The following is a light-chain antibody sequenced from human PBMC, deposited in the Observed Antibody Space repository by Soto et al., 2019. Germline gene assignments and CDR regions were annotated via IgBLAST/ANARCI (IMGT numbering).Light chain of an antibody. J-gene: IGKJ5*01. CDR3: QQYNKWPLT. CDR1: QSVSSL. V-gene: IGKV3-15*01. CDR2: GTS. Sequence: IVMTQSPVTLPVSPGERATLSCRASQSVSSLLAWYQQQPGQAPRLLIYGTSTRATGIPARFSGSGSGTEFTLTISSLQSEDFAVYYCQQYNKWPLTFGQGTRLEIK.